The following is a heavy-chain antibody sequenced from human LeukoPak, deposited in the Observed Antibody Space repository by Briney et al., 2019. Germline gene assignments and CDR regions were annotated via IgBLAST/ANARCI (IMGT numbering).Heavy chain of an antibody. V-gene: IGHV3-11*04. CDR3: ARDSHYYDSSGYAY. CDR1: GFAFSDYY. CDR2: ISSSGSTI. J-gene: IGHJ4*02. Sequence: GGSLRLSCAASGFAFSDYYMSWIRQAPGKGLEWVSYISSSGSTIYYADSVKGRFTISRDNAKNSLYLQMNSLRAEDTAVYYCARDSHYYDSSGYAYWGQGTLVTVSP. D-gene: IGHD3-22*01.